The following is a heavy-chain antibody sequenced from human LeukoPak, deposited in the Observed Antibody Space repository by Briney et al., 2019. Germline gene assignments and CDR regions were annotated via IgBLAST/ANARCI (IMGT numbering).Heavy chain of an antibody. Sequence: KTGGSLRLSCAASGFTFSSYAMSWVRQAPGKGLEWVSAISGSGGSTYYADSVKGRFTISRDNSKNTLYLQMNSLRAEDTAVYYCAKVGQQYCSSTSCYLGPFDYWGQGTLVTVSS. V-gene: IGHV3-23*01. J-gene: IGHJ4*02. CDR1: GFTFSSYA. CDR2: ISGSGGST. D-gene: IGHD2-2*01. CDR3: AKVGQQYCSSTSCYLGPFDY.